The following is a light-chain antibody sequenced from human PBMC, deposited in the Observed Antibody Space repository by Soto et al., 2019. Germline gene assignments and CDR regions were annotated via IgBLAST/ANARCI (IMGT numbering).Light chain of an antibody. CDR1: SSNMGNNY. CDR2: DNN. CDR3: GTWDSSLSAVV. Sequence: QSVLTQPLSVSAAPGQKVTISCSGSSSNMGNNYVSWYQQLPGTAPKLLIYDNNKRPSGIPDRFSGSKSGTSATLGITGLQTGDEADYYCGTWDSSLSAVVFGGGTQLTVL. J-gene: IGLJ2*01. V-gene: IGLV1-51*01.